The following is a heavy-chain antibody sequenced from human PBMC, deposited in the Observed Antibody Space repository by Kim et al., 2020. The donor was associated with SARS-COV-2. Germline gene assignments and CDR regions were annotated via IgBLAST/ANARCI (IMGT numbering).Heavy chain of an antibody. D-gene: IGHD3-22*01. Sequence: GSLRLSCTASGFTFGDYAMSWFRQAPGKGLEWVGFIRSKAYGGTTEYAASVKGRFTISRDDSKSIAYLQMNSLKTEDTAVYYRESCGYYDSSGYYYTYYFDYWGQGTLVTVSS. V-gene: IGHV3-49*03. J-gene: IGHJ4*02. CDR2: IRSKAYGGTT. CDR3: ESCGYYDSSGYYYTYYFDY. CDR1: GFTFGDYA.